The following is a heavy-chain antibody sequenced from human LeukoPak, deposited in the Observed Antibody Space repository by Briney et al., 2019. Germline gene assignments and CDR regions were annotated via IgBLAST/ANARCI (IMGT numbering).Heavy chain of an antibody. CDR1: GGTFSSYA. D-gene: IGHD3-10*01. CDR2: INHSGGST. J-gene: IGHJ6*03. CDR3: ARGSRMTLVRGGQCYYYMDV. Sequence: GASVNVSCKASGGTFSSYAISWVRQAPGQGLEWMGLINHSGGSTNYAQKSQGRVTLARDTFPRTVYMEMCSLRPEDTAVYYCARGSRMTLVRGGQCYYYMDVWGKGTTVTISS. V-gene: IGHV1-46*01.